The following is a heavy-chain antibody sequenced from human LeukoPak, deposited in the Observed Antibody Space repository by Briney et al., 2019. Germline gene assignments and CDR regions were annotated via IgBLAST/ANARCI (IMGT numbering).Heavy chain of an antibody. J-gene: IGHJ6*02. CDR3: AKTRQAHPTMVSNYYYGMDV. V-gene: IGHV3-23*01. CDR2: ISGSGGST. D-gene: IGHD3-10*01. Sequence: PGGSLRLSCAASGFTFSSYAMSWVRQAPGKGLEWVSAISGSGGSTYYADSVKGRFTISRDNSKNTLYLQMNSLRAEDTAVYYCAKTRQAHPTMVSNYYYGMDVWGQGTTVTVSS. CDR1: GFTFSSYA.